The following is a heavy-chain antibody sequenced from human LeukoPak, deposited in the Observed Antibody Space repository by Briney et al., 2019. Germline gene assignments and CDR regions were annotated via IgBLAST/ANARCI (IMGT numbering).Heavy chain of an antibody. CDR3: ARVSKGFDLYSSSWYLWFDP. CDR1: GGSISSYY. V-gene: IGHV4-59*01. CDR2: IYYSGST. D-gene: IGHD6-13*01. Sequence: SETLSLTCTVSGGSISSYYWSWIRQPPGKGLEWIGYIYYSGSTNYNPSLKSRVTISVDTSKNQFSLKLSSVTAADTAVYYCARVSKGFDLYSSSWYLWFDPWGQGTLVTVSS. J-gene: IGHJ5*02.